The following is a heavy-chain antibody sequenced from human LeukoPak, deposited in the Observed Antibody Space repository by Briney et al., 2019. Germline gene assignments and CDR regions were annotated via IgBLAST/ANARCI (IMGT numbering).Heavy chain of an antibody. Sequence: ASVKVSCKASGGTFSSYAISWVRQAPGQGLEWMGGIIPIFGTANYAQKFQGRVTITADKSTSTAYMELSSLRSEDTAVYYCVRDRTGTSYWYFDLWGRGTLVTVSS. CDR1: GGTFSSYA. CDR2: IIPIFGTA. CDR3: VRDRTGTSYWYFDL. J-gene: IGHJ2*01. V-gene: IGHV1-69*06. D-gene: IGHD1-1*01.